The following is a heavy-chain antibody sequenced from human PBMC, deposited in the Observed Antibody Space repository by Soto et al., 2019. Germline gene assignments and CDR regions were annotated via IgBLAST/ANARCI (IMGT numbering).Heavy chain of an antibody. CDR2: IYYSGST. Sequence: ETLSLTCTVSGGSVSSGSYYWSWIRQPPGKGLEWIGYIYYSGSTNYNPSLKSRVTISVDTSKNQFSLKLSSVTAADTAVYYCARDARTSYCSSTSCYPVGYYYYGMDVWGQGTTVTVSS. CDR1: GGSVSSGSYY. D-gene: IGHD2-2*01. J-gene: IGHJ6*02. V-gene: IGHV4-61*01. CDR3: ARDARTSYCSSTSCYPVGYYYYGMDV.